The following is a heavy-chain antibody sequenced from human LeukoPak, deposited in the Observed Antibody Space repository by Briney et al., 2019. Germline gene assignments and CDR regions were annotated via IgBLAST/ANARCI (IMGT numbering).Heavy chain of an antibody. CDR3: AKASAMIVVVSKHFDY. CDR2: INSDGSST. CDR1: RFTFSTYW. D-gene: IGHD3-22*01. Sequence: GGSLRLSCAASRFTFSTYWMHWVRQAPGKGLVWVSRINSDGSSTGYADSVKGRFTISRDNAKNTLYLQMNSLRAEDTAVYYCAKASAMIVVVSKHFDYWGQGTLVTVSS. J-gene: IGHJ4*02. V-gene: IGHV3-74*01.